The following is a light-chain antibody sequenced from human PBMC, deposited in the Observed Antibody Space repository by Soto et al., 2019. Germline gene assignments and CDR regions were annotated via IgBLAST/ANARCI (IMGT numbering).Light chain of an antibody. J-gene: IGKJ4*01. CDR1: QSVAGN. CDR3: QQYNNWPPLT. Sequence: EIVMTQSPATLSVSPGERATLSCRASQSVAGNLAWYQQKPGQAPRLLIYGASTRATGIPASFIGSGSVTEFTLTISSLQSEDFAVYYCQQYNNWPPLTFGGGTKVEIK. V-gene: IGKV3-15*01. CDR2: GAS.